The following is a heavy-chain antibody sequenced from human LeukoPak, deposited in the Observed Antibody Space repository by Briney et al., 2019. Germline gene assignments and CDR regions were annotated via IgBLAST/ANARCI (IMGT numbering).Heavy chain of an antibody. CDR1: GGSFSGYY. CDR2: INHSGST. CDR3: ARRITMVRGFNY. V-gene: IGHV4-34*01. Sequence: SETLSLTCAVNGGSFSGYYWSWIRQPPGKGLEWIGEINHSGSTNHNPSLKSRVTISVDTSKNQFSLKLSSVTAADTAVYYCARRITMVRGFNYWGQGTLVTVSS. J-gene: IGHJ4*02. D-gene: IGHD3-10*01.